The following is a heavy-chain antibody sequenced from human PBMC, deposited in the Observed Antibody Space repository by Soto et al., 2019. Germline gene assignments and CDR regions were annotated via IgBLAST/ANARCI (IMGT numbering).Heavy chain of an antibody. V-gene: IGHV2-5*01. CDR1: GFSLSTSGVG. Sequence: QITLKESGPTLVKPTQTLTLTCTFSGFSLSTSGVGVGWIRQPPGKALEWLALIYWNDDKRYSPSLKSRLTITKDTSKNQVVLTMTNMDPVDTATYYCAHSAASMVRGVGEAAFDIWGQGTMVTVSS. CDR3: AHSAASMVRGVGEAAFDI. D-gene: IGHD3-10*01. CDR2: IYWNDDK. J-gene: IGHJ3*02.